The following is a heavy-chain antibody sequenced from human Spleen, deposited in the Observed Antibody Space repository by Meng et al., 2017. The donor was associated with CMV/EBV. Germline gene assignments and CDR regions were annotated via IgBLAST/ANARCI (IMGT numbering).Heavy chain of an antibody. D-gene: IGHD6-6*01. CDR3: ARAIAARPVYYYGMDV. J-gene: IGHJ6*02. V-gene: IGHV1-46*01. CDR2: INPSGGST. CDR1: GYTFTNHY. Sequence: ASVKVSCKASGYTFTNHYIHWVRQAPGQGLEWMGIINPSGGSTNSIQQFQGRVTMTRDTSTSRVYMELRSLRSEDTAVYYCARAIAARPVYYYGMDVWGQGTTVTVSS.